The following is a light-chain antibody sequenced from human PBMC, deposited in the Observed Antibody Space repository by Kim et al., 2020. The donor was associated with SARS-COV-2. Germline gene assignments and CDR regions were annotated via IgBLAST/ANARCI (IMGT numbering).Light chain of an antibody. CDR1: QSVSLNY. CDR2: GAS. CDR3: HQYGSSPMT. Sequence: VLTQSPGTLSLSPGEGVTLSCRASQSVSLNYLAWYQQKPGQALRLLIYGASNRATGIPNRFSGSGSGTAFTLTITRLEPEDFAVYYCHQYGSSPMTFGQGTKVDIK. J-gene: IGKJ1*01. V-gene: IGKV3-20*01.